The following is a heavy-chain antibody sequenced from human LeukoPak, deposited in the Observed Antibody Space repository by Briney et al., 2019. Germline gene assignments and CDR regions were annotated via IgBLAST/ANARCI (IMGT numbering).Heavy chain of an antibody. CDR1: GCTFSSYG. V-gene: IGHV3-30*02. CDR2: IRYDGSNK. CDR3: AKGFDRYCSSTSCPPA. J-gene: IGHJ5*02. D-gene: IGHD2-2*01. Sequence: PGGSLRLSCAASGCTFSSYGMYWVHQAPGKGLEWVAFIRYDGSNKYYADSVKGRFTISRDNSKNTLYLQMNSLRAEDTAVYYCAKGFDRYCSSTSCPPAWGQGTLVTVSS.